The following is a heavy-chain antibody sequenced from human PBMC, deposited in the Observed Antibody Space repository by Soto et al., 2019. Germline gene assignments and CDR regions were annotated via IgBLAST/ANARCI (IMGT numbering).Heavy chain of an antibody. V-gene: IGHV4-30-4*01. CDR2: IYYSGST. D-gene: IGHD3-22*01. CDR3: ARDMKVYYYDSGGYSDAFDI. CDR1: GGSISSGDYY. Sequence: SETLSLTCTVSGGSISSGDYYWSWIRQPPGKGLEWIGYIYYSGSTYYNPSLKSRVTISVDTSKNQFSLKLSSVTAADTAVYYCARDMKVYYYDSGGYSDAFDIWGQGTMVTVSS. J-gene: IGHJ3*02.